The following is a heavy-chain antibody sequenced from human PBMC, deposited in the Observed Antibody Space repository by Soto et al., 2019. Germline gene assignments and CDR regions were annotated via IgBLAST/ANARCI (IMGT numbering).Heavy chain of an antibody. V-gene: IGHV1-2*04. CDR1: GYTFTGYY. Sequence: QVQLVQSGAEVKKPGASVKVSCKASGYTFTGYYMHWVRQAPGQGLEWMGWINPNSGGTNYAQKFQGWVTMTRDTSISTAYMELSRLISDDTAVYYCARESYYYGSGSVYFDYWGQGTLVTVSS. J-gene: IGHJ4*02. CDR2: INPNSGGT. D-gene: IGHD3-10*01. CDR3: ARESYYYGSGSVYFDY.